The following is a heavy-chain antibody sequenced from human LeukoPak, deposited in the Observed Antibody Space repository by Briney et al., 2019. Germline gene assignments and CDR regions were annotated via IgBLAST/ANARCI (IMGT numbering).Heavy chain of an antibody. D-gene: IGHD3-3*01. J-gene: IGHJ4*02. CDR1: GFTFNDYA. CDR2: ISGSGDST. V-gene: IGHV3-23*01. CDR3: AKSHRFLEWAPDY. Sequence: TGGSLRLSCAASGFTFNDYAMSWVRQAPGQGLEWVSSISGSGDSTEYTDSVKGRFTISRDNSKNTLYLQMNSLRAEDTAVYYCAKSHRFLEWAPDYWGQGTLVTVSS.